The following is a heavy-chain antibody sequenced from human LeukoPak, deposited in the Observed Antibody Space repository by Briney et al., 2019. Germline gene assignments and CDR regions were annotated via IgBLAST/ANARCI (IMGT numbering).Heavy chain of an antibody. CDR3: ATDGREGGNWFDP. CDR1: EFTFSSYA. J-gene: IGHJ5*02. Sequence: GGSLRLSCAASEFTFSSYAMSWVRQAPGKGLDWVSAISGSGASTYYADSVKGRFTISRDNSKNTLYLQMNSLRAEDTAVYYCATDGREGGNWFDPWGQGTLVTVSS. CDR2: ISGSGAST. D-gene: IGHD2-8*01. V-gene: IGHV3-23*01.